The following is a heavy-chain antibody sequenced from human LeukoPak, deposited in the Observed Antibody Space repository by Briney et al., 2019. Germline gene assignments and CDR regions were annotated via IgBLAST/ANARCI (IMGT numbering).Heavy chain of an antibody. D-gene: IGHD6-13*01. V-gene: IGHV4-4*02. CDR1: GGSISISDW. CDR2: IYHSGST. J-gene: IGHJ4*02. CDR3: ARHFHGSGYVVDF. Sequence: PSGTLSLTCDVSGGSISISDWWAWVRQPPGRGLEWIGQIYHSGSTNYNPSLKSRVSISVDTTKNQFSLKLTSVTAADTAVYFCARHFHGSGYVVDFWGQGTLVTVSS.